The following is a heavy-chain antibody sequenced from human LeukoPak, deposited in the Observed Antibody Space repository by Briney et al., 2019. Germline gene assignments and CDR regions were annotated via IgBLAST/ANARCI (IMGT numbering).Heavy chain of an antibody. V-gene: IGHV3-30*18. Sequence: PGGSLRLSCAASGFTFSSYGMHWVRQAPGKGLEWVAVISYDGSNKYYADSVKGRFTISRDNSKNTLYLQMNSLRAEDTAVYYCAKDLDVVVTAEIGYYFDYWGQGTLVTVSS. J-gene: IGHJ4*02. CDR3: AKDLDVVVTAEIGYYFDY. D-gene: IGHD2-21*02. CDR2: ISYDGSNK. CDR1: GFTFSSYG.